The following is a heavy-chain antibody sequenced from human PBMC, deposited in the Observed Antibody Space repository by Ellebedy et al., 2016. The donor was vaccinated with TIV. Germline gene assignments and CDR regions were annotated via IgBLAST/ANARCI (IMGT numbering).Heavy chain of an antibody. D-gene: IGHD3-10*01. CDR2: IRQDGSEK. CDR1: GFRFSSCA. V-gene: IGHV3-7*01. Sequence: GGSLRLSCSASGFRFSSCAMSWVRQAPGKGLEWVANIRQDGSEKYYVDSVKGRFTISRDNAKNTLYLQMNSLRAEDTAVHYCARAMVRGVIGGGDAFDIWGQGTMVTVSS. CDR3: ARAMVRGVIGGGDAFDI. J-gene: IGHJ3*02.